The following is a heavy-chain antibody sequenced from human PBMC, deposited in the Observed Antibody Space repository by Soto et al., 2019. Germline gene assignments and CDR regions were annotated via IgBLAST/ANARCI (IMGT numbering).Heavy chain of an antibody. D-gene: IGHD6-13*01. Sequence: QVQLQESGPGLVKPSETLSLTCTVSGGSVSSGSYYWSWIRQPPGKGLEWIGYIYYSGSTNYNPSLKSRVNISVDTSKNQFSLKLSSVTAADTAVYYCARDIAAAGNYYYYGMDVWGQGTTVTVSS. CDR2: IYYSGST. V-gene: IGHV4-61*01. CDR3: ARDIAAAGNYYYYGMDV. CDR1: GGSVSSGSYY. J-gene: IGHJ6*02.